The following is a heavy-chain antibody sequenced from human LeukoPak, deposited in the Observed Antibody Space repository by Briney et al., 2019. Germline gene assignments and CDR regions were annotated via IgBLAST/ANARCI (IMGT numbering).Heavy chain of an antibody. CDR1: GYTFDDYG. CDR3: VRGESRGYYRH. V-gene: IGHV3-20*04. D-gene: IGHD3-22*01. Sequence: GGSLRLSCAASGYTFDDYGMSWVRHAPGKGLEWVSGINWNGGSTLYADSVKGRFTISRDNAKNSLYVQMNSLRAEDTALYYCVRGESRGYYRHWSQGTLVTVSS. CDR2: INWNGGST. J-gene: IGHJ4*02.